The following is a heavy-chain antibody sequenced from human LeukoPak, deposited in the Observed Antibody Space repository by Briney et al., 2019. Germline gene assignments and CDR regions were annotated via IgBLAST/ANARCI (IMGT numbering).Heavy chain of an antibody. J-gene: IGHJ4*02. CDR3: AKGGGLFEY. Sequence: SETLSLTCTVSGGSISGDYWTWIQQAPGKGLEWIGYIHFTGSPNYNPSLKSRLTISVDTSKNQFSLHLNSVTAADTAVYYCAKGGGLFEYWGQGTLVTVSS. CDR1: GGSISGDY. D-gene: IGHD3-16*01. V-gene: IGHV4-59*01. CDR2: IHFTGSP.